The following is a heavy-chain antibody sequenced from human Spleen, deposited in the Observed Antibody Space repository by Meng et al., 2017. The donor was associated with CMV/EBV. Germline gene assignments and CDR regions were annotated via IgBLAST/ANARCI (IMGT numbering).Heavy chain of an antibody. D-gene: IGHD3-3*01. Sequence: TCAVYGGFFSGYSLTWIRQPPGKGLGWIGAINHSGSTNYNPSLKSRVTISVDTSKNQLSLKLNSVTAADTAVYYCARAVILEWLLEPWGQGTLVTVSS. J-gene: IGHJ4*02. V-gene: IGHV4-34*01. CDR2: INHSGST. CDR1: GGFFSGYS. CDR3: ARAVILEWLLEP.